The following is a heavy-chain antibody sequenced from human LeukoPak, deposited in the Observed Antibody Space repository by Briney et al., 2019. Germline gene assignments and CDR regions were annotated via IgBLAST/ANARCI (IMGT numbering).Heavy chain of an antibody. CDR1: GFTFSTYW. J-gene: IGHJ3*02. CDR2: INSDGSRT. D-gene: IGHD6-19*01. CDR3: ARPETQYSGGLDGFDI. Sequence: HPGGALRLSCAASGFTFSTYWMHWVRQAPGKGMVRVSRINSDGSRTTYADSVKGRFTISSDNAKNTLYLQMNSLRTEDTAVYYCARPETQYSGGLDGFDIWGQGTMVTVSS. V-gene: IGHV3-74*01.